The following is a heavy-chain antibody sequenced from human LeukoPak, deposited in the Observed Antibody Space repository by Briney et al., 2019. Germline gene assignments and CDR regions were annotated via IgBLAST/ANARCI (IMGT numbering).Heavy chain of an antibody. V-gene: IGHV2-5*02. CDR1: GFSLSTSGVG. CDR3: ASNLYCGGDCYPDY. J-gene: IGHJ4*02. CDR2: IYWDDDK. D-gene: IGHD2-21*02. Sequence: ESGPTLLKPTQTLTLTCTFSGFSLSTSGVGVGWIRQPPGKALEWLALIYWDDDKRYSPSLKSRLTITKDTSKSQVVLTMTNMDPVDTATYYCASNLYCGGDCYPDYWGQGTLVTVSS.